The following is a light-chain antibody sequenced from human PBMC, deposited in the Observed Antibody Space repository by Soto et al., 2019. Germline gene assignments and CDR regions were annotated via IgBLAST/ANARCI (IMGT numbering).Light chain of an antibody. CDR3: QQYNDLVT. V-gene: IGKV3-15*01. J-gene: IGKJ4*01. Sequence: EIVMTQSPATLSVSPGERVTLSCRASQSVTRNLAWYQHTPGQSPRLLISAASSGATGLPSRFSGSGSGTDFTLTISSLQSEDSAVYYCQQYNDLVTFGGGTKVEIK. CDR1: QSVTRN. CDR2: AAS.